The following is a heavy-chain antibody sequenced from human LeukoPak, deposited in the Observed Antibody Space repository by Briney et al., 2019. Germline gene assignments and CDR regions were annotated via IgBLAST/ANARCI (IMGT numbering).Heavy chain of an antibody. D-gene: IGHD3-22*01. CDR3: AMDYYDSNGYSRGWDY. V-gene: IGHV3-30*04. J-gene: IGHJ4*02. CDR1: GFTFTSLP. Sequence: PGKSLRLSCAASGFTFTSLPLHWVRQAPGKGLEWVTVSSNHGSDKYNADSVKGRFTVSSDNSKKTVYLQMDSLRAEDTAVYYCAMDYYDSNGYSRGWDYWGQGTLVTVS. CDR2: SSNHGSDK.